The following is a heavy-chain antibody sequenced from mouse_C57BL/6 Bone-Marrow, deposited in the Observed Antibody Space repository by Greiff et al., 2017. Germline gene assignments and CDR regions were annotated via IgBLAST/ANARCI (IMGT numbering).Heavy chain of an antibody. Sequence: EVQGVESGGGLVQPGGSLKLSCAASGFTFSDYYMYWVRQTPEKRLEWVAYISNGGGSTYYPDTVKGRFTISRDNAKNTLYLQMSRLKSEDTAMYYCAREDGSSPYAMDYWGQGTSVTVSS. J-gene: IGHJ4*01. CDR1: GFTFSDYY. V-gene: IGHV5-12*01. CDR3: AREDGSSPYAMDY. CDR2: ISNGGGST. D-gene: IGHD1-1*01.